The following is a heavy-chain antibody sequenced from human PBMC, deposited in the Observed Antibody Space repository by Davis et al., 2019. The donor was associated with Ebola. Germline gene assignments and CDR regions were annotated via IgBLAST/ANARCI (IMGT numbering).Heavy chain of an antibody. Sequence: MPSETLSLTCAVSGGSISRSNWWSWVRQPPGKGLEWIGEIYHSGSTNYNPSLKSRVTISVDTSKNQFSLKLSSVTAADTAVYYCARDVYDILTGYIHWFDPWGQGTLVTVSS. V-gene: IGHV4-4*02. CDR2: IYHSGST. CDR3: ARDVYDILTGYIHWFDP. CDR1: GGSISRSNW. J-gene: IGHJ5*02. D-gene: IGHD3-9*01.